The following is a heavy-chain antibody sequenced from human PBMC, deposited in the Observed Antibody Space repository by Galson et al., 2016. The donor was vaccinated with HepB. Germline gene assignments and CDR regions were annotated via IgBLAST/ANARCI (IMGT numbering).Heavy chain of an antibody. CDR1: GFSLSNARMG. CDR3: ARMSFTSKRWLIRGGNFDY. D-gene: IGHD6-19*01. V-gene: IGHV2-26*01. CDR2: IFSNDEK. Sequence: PALVKPTQTLTLTCTVSGFSLSNARMGVSWIRQPPGKALEWLAHIFSNDEKSYSTSLKSRLTISEDTSKSQVVLTMTNMDPVDTATYYCARMSFTSKRWLIRGGNFDYWGQGTLVTVSS. J-gene: IGHJ4*02.